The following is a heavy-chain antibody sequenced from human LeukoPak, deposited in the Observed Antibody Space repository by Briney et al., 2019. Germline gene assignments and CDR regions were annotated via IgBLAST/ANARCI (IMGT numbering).Heavy chain of an antibody. CDR2: IYSGGAT. D-gene: IGHD4-17*01. CDR3: ARGPVTRFEI. Sequence: GGSLRLSCAASGFTVSSNYMSWVRQAPGKGLEWVSVIYSGGATYYADSVKGRFTISRDNSNNTLYLQMNSLRAEDTAVYYCARGPVTRFEIWGQGTMVTVSS. V-gene: IGHV3-53*01. CDR1: GFTVSSNY. J-gene: IGHJ3*02.